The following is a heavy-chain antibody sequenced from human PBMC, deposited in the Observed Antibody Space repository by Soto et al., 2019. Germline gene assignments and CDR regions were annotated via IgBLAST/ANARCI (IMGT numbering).Heavy chain of an antibody. CDR3: ARLKYHDFWSGYPRCYFDY. V-gene: IGHV4-39*01. J-gene: IGHJ4*02. D-gene: IGHD3-3*01. Sequence: SQPLSLPCTVSWGSITNDGCFLGCIRQPPGKGLEWIGSLYYTGGTYYNPSLGSRVTISADKSKNQFSLKLTSVTAADTAVYYCARLKYHDFWSGYPRCYFDYWGQGTLVTVSS. CDR1: WGSITNDGCF. CDR2: LYYTGGT.